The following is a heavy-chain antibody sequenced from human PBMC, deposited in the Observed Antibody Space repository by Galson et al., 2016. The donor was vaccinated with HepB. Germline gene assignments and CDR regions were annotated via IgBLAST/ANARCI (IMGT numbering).Heavy chain of an antibody. D-gene: IGHD5-12*01. CDR3: TPDRYQWLRYSAMDV. V-gene: IGHV3-15*01. Sequence: SLRLSCAASGFTFSKAWMGWVRQAPGKGLEWVGRIKSKTDGETTDYAAPVKGRITISRDDSTNTLYLQMNSLKTEDTAVYYCTPDRYQWLRYSAMDVWGKGTTVTVSS. CDR1: GFTFSKAW. J-gene: IGHJ6*04. CDR2: IKSKTDGETT.